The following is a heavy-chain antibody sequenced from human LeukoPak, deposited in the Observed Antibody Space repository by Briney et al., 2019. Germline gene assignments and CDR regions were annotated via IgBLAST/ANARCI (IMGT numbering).Heavy chain of an antibody. CDR1: GFTFSSYE. J-gene: IGHJ6*03. V-gene: IGHV3-48*03. CDR3: AKVHASHYYYMDV. Sequence: PGGSLRLSCAASGFTFSSYEMNWVRQAPGKGLEWVSYISSSGSTIYYADSVKGRFTISRDNSKNTLYLQMNSLRAEDTAVYYCAKVHASHYYYMDVWGKGTTVTVSS. CDR2: ISSSGSTI.